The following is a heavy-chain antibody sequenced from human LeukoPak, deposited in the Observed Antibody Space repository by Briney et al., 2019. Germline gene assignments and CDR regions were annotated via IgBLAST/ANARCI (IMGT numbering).Heavy chain of an antibody. D-gene: IGHD6-19*01. V-gene: IGHV1-46*01. CDR3: ASARYSSGFDY. J-gene: IGHJ4*02. CDR1: GYTFTSYG. CDR2: INPSGGST. Sequence: ASVKVSCKASGYTFTSYGISWVRQAPGQGLEWMGIINPSGGSTSYAQKFQGRVTMTRDTSTSTVYMELSSLRSEDTAVYYCASARYSSGFDYWGQGTLVTVSS.